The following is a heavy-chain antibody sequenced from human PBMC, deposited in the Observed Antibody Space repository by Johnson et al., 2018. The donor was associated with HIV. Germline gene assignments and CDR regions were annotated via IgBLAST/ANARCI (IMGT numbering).Heavy chain of an antibody. CDR2: ISYDGSNK. J-gene: IGHJ3*02. D-gene: IGHD3-10*01. CDR1: GFTFSSYA. CDR3: ARAPRFGRVRGSAFDI. Sequence: QVQLVESGGGLVQPGRSLRLSCAASGFTFSSYAMHWVRQAPGKGLEWVAVISYDGSNKYYADSVKGRFTISRDNSKNTLYLQMNSLRAGDTAVYYCARAPRFGRVRGSAFDIWGQGTMVTVSS. V-gene: IGHV3-30*14.